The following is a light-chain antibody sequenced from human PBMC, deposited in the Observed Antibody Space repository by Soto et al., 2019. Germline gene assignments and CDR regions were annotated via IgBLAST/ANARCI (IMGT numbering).Light chain of an antibody. CDR1: QSVLYSSNNKDY. CDR2: WAS. V-gene: IGKV4-1*01. J-gene: IGKJ1*01. Sequence: DIVMTQSPDSLAVSLGERATISCKSSQSVLYSSNNKDYLAWYQQKPGQPPKLLIYWASTRDSGVPDRFSGSGSGTDFTLTISSLQAEDVAVYYCQQYFTTPPWTFGQGTKVEIK. CDR3: QQYFTTPPWT.